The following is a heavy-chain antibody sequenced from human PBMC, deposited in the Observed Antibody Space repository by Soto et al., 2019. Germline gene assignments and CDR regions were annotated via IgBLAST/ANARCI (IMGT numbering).Heavy chain of an antibody. CDR3: ARTVDTPMVDY. CDR1: GYSISSGYY. J-gene: IGHJ4*02. V-gene: IGHV4-38-2*01. CDR2: IYHSGGT. D-gene: IGHD5-18*01. Sequence: PSETLSLTCVVSGYSISSGYYWGWIRQPPGKGLEWIGSIYHSGGTFYNPSLKSRLTISKDTSKNQFSLKLSSVTAADTAVYYCARTVDTPMVDYWGQGTLVTVSS.